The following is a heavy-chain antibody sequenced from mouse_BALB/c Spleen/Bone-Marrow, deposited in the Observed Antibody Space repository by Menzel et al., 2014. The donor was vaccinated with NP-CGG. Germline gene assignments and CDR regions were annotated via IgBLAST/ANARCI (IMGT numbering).Heavy chain of an antibody. V-gene: IGHV14-3*02. CDR1: GFNIKDTY. CDR2: IDPANGNT. Sequence: EVQLQQSGAELVKPGASGKLSCTASGFNIKDTYMHWVKQRPEQGLEWIGRIDPANGNTKYDPKFQGKATITADTSSNTAYLQLSSLTSEDTAVYYCAFYYYGSSPFAYWGQGTLVTVSA. D-gene: IGHD1-1*01. J-gene: IGHJ3*01. CDR3: AFYYYGSSPFAY.